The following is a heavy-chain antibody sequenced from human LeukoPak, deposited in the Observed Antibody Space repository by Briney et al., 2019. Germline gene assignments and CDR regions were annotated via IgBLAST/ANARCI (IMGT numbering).Heavy chain of an antibody. CDR2: IYYSGST. D-gene: IGHD6-13*01. CDR1: GGSISSYY. CDR3: ARGIAAAGDVDY. Sequence: SETLSLTCTVSGGSISSYYWSWIRQPPGKGLEWIGYIYYSGSTNYNPSLKSRVTISVDTSKNHFSLKLTSVTAANTAAYYCARGIAAAGDVDYWGQGTLVTVSS. V-gene: IGHV4-59*01. J-gene: IGHJ4*02.